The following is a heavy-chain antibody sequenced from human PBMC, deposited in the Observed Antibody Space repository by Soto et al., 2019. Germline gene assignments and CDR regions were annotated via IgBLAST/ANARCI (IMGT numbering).Heavy chain of an antibody. CDR2: INHSGST. V-gene: IGHV4-34*01. CDR3: ARGRHNVVPAAQPVDY. J-gene: IGHJ4*02. D-gene: IGHD2-2*01. Sequence: QVQLQQWGAGLLKPSETLSLTCAVYGGSFSGYYWSWIRQPPGKGLEWIGEINHSGSTNYNPSLKSRVTRSVDTSKNQFSLKLSSVTAADTAVYYCARGRHNVVPAAQPVDYWGQGTLVTVSS. CDR1: GGSFSGYY.